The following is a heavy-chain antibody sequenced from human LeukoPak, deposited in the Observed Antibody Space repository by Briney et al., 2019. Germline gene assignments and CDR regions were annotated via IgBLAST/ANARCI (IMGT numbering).Heavy chain of an antibody. V-gene: IGHV3-9*01. CDR3: AKDRAPAYGSGSYLPNDAFDI. D-gene: IGHD3-10*01. CDR2: ISWNSGSI. J-gene: IGHJ3*02. Sequence: PGRSLRLSCAASGFTFDDYAMHWVRQAPGKGLEWVSGISWNSGSIGYADSVKGRFTISRDNAKNSLYLQMNSLRAEDTALYYCAKDRAPAYGSGSYLPNDAFDIWGQATMVTVSS. CDR1: GFTFDDYA.